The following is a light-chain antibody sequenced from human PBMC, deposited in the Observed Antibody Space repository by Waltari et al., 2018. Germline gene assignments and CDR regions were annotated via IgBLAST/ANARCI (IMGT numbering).Light chain of an antibody. V-gene: IGLV8-61*01. J-gene: IGLJ3*02. CDR3: LLDVAPGVWV. CDR1: SGSVSSNFY. CDR2: HAN. Sequence: QTLVTQEPSFSVSPGGTVTLPCGLDSGSVSSNFYPNWYQQTPGQAPRTLIYHANMRCSGVPDRFSGSILGNKAALTITGAHADDESDYFCLLDVAPGVWVFGGGTRLTVL.